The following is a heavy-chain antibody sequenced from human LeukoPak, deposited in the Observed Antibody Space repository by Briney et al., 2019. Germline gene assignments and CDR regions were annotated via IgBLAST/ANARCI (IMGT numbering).Heavy chain of an antibody. CDR2: INPSGGRT. D-gene: IGHD4-17*01. V-gene: IGHV1-46*01. CDR3: ARGSRTTVSQYYSDY. J-gene: IGHJ4*02. CDR1: GHTFTMYD. Sequence: ASVTVSSTASGHTFTMYDMHWVGQAPGQGLEWMGFINPSGGRTSYAQKFQGRATMTRDMSTSTVYMELRSMRSEATAVYYFARGSRTTVSQYYSDYWGQGTLVTVSS.